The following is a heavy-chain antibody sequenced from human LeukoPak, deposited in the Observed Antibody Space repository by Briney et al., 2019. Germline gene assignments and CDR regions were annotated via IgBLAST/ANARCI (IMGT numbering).Heavy chain of an antibody. CDR1: GGSISSHY. D-gene: IGHD6-25*01. Sequence: SETLSLTCTVSGGSISSHYWSWIRQPPGKGLEWIGYIYYSGSTNYNPSLKSRVTISVDTSKNQFSLKLSSVTAADTAVYYCARGRLGSGKTYFQHWGQGTLVTVSS. V-gene: IGHV4-59*11. J-gene: IGHJ1*01. CDR2: IYYSGST. CDR3: ARGRLGSGKTYFQH.